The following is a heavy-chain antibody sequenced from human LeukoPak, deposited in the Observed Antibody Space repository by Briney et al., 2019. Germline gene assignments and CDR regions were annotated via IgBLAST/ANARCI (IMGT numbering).Heavy chain of an antibody. CDR2: IIPILGIA. Sequence: ASVKVSCKASGGTFSSYTISWVRQAPGQGLEWMGRIIPILGIADYAQKFQGRVTITADKPTSTAYMELSSLRSEDTAVYYCASAYYDFWSGYQFDYWGQGTLVTVSS. CDR3: ASAYYDFWSGYQFDY. J-gene: IGHJ4*02. D-gene: IGHD3-3*01. V-gene: IGHV1-69*02. CDR1: GGTFSSYT.